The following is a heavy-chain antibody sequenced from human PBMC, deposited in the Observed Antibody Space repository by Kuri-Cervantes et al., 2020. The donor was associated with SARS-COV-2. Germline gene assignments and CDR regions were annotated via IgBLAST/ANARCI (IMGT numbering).Heavy chain of an antibody. D-gene: IGHD1-14*01. CDR1: GFTFSSYA. Sequence: GESLKISCAASGFTFSSYAMSWVRQAPGKGLEWVSAISGSGGSTYYADSVKGRFTISRDNSKNTLYLQMNSLRAEDTAVYYCAKVYRGVHVRDASDIWGQGTMVTVSS. CDR3: AKVYRGVHVRDASDI. J-gene: IGHJ3*02. CDR2: ISGSGGST. V-gene: IGHV3-23*01.